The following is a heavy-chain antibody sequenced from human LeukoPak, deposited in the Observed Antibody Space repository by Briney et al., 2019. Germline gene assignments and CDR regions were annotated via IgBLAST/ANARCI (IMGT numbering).Heavy chain of an antibody. Sequence: GGSLRLSCAASGFTFSSYGMHWVRQAPGKGLEWVTFIRYDGSNKYYADSVKGRFTIPRDNSKNTLHLQMNSLRAEDTAVYYCAKDIAALPAAVFYYYYMDVWGKGTTVTVSS. CDR2: IRYDGSNK. J-gene: IGHJ6*03. CDR1: GFTFSSYG. CDR3: AKDIAALPAAVFYYYYMDV. D-gene: IGHD2-2*01. V-gene: IGHV3-30*02.